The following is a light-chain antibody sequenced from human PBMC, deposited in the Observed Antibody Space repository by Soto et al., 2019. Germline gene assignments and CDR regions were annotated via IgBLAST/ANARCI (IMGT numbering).Light chain of an antibody. CDR2: AAS. CDR3: QQNSNDPLT. V-gene: IGKV1-39*01. Sequence: DIQMTQSPSSMSASVGARVTITCRASQSISAYLNWYQQKPGKAPKLLIYAASSLQSGVPSRFSGSGSGTDFTLTISSLQPEDFATYYCQQNSNDPLTFGPGTKGEIK. CDR1: QSISAY. J-gene: IGKJ3*01.